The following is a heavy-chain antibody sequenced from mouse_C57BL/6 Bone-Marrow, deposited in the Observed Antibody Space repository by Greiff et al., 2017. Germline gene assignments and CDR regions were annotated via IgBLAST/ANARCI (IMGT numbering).Heavy chain of an antibody. V-gene: IGHV14-4*01. J-gene: IGHJ2*01. CDR3: TTGSTGYYFDY. CDR1: GFNIKDDY. D-gene: IGHD4-1*01. CDR2: IDPENCDT. Sequence: VQLQQSGAELVRPGASVKLSCTASGFNIKDDYMHWVKQRPEQGLEWIGWIDPENCDTEYASKFQGKATITADTSSNTAYLQLNSLTSEDTAVYYCTTGSTGYYFDYWGQGTTLTVSS.